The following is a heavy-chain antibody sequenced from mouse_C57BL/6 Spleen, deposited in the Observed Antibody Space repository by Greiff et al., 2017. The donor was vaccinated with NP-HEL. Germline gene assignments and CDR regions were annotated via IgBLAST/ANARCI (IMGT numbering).Heavy chain of an antibody. CDR3: ARGELLLFDD. CDR2: ISYDGSN. J-gene: IGHJ2*01. CDR1: GYSITSGYY. Sequence: EVQLQQSGPGLVKPSQSLSLTCSVTGYSITSGYYWNWIRQFPGNKLEWMGYISYDGSNNYNPSLKNRISITRDTSKNQFFLKLNSVTTEDTATYYCARGELLLFDDWGQGTTLTVSS. D-gene: IGHD2-1*01. V-gene: IGHV3-6*01.